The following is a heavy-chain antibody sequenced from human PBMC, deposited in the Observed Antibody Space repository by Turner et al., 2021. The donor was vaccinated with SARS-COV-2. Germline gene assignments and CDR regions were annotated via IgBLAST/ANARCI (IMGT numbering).Heavy chain of an antibody. CDR2: ISINGRTK. CDR1: GFTFSTYT. Sequence: EVQLVESGGGFVQPGGSLRFSCAASGFTFSTYTMNWVRQAPGKGLEWISYISINGRTKYYADSVMGRFTVSRDDAESSLYLQMNSLRDEDSAVYYCARSLIAGADGTLYGMDVWGQGTTVTVSS. CDR3: ARSLIAGADGTLYGMDV. D-gene: IGHD6-13*01. J-gene: IGHJ6*02. V-gene: IGHV3-48*02.